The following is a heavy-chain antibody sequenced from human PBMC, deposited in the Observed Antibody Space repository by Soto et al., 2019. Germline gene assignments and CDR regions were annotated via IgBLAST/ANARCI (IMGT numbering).Heavy chain of an antibody. J-gene: IGHJ4*02. Sequence: PGWSLRLSCAASGFTFSSYAMHWVRQAPGKGLEWVAVISYDGSNKYYADSVKGRFTISRDNSKNTLYLQMNSLRAEDTVVYYCAGSPLSPIVTDDLGQGTLVTVSS. V-gene: IGHV3-30-3*01. D-gene: IGHD1-26*01. CDR3: AGSPLSPIVTDD. CDR2: ISYDGSNK. CDR1: GFTFSSYA.